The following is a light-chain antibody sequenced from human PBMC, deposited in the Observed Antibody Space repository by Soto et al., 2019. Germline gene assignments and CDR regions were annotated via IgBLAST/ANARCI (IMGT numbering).Light chain of an antibody. Sequence: QSVLTQPPSVSRSPGQSVAISCTGTSSDVGNSNGVSWYQQAPGTAPKLMIYDVTNRPSGVPDRFSGSKSGNTASLTISGLQAEDEADYYCSSYTSSSTYVFGTGTKLTVL. CDR2: DVT. J-gene: IGLJ1*01. CDR1: SSDVGNSNG. V-gene: IGLV2-18*02. CDR3: SSYTSSSTYV.